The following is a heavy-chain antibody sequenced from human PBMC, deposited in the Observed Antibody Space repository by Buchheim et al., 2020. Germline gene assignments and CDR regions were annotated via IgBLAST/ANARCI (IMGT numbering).Heavy chain of an antibody. Sequence: EVQLVESGGGLVQPGGSLRLSCAASGFPFISYSMNWVRQAPGKGLGWVSYFISSSSTIYYADSVKGRFTISRANAKNSLYLQMNSLRAEDTAVYYCARDPHRDGYTKLSDYWGQGTL. CDR1: GFPFISYS. D-gene: IGHD5-24*01. CDR3: ARDPHRDGYTKLSDY. J-gene: IGHJ4*02. CDR2: FISSSSTI. V-gene: IGHV3-48*01.